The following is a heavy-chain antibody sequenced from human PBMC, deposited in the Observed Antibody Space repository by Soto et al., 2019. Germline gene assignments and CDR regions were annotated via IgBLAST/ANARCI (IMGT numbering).Heavy chain of an antibody. Sequence: EASVKVSCKASGYTFTSNAMHWVRQAPGQRLEWMGWINAGNGNTKYSQKFQGRVTITRDTSASTAYMELSSLRSEDTAVYYCARAPTSSWKNWFDPWGQGTLVTVSS. V-gene: IGHV1-3*01. D-gene: IGHD6-13*01. CDR1: GYTFTSNA. CDR3: ARAPTSSWKNWFDP. CDR2: INAGNGNT. J-gene: IGHJ5*02.